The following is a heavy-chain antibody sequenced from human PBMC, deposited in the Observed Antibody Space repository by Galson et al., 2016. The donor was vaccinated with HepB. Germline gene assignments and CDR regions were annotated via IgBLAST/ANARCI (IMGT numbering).Heavy chain of an antibody. CDR2: VNPNSGGT. D-gene: IGHD5-18*01. J-gene: IGHJ6*02. CDR1: GYTFTGYY. CDR3: ARDRPYRRRMQLWDDPGGGLDV. Sequence: SVKVSCKASGYTFTGYYVHWVRQAPGQGLEWMGCVNPNSGGTNYAQKFQGRVTMTRDTSIRTAYMELSSLTSQDTAVYYCARDRPYRRRMQLWDDPGGGLDVWGQGTTVTVSS. V-gene: IGHV1-2*02.